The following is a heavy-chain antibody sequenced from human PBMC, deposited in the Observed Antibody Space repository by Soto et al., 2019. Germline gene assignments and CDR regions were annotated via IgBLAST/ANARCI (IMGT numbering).Heavy chain of an antibody. CDR3: VASQY. CDR2: IKEDGTYK. J-gene: IGHJ4*02. V-gene: IGHV3-7*02. Sequence: GGSLRISCAASGFPFTTYWIGWVRQAPGKGPEWVANIKEDGTYKNYVDSVRGRFTISRDNAKNSLHLEMNSLRAEDTAIYYCVASQYWGQGIQVTVSS. CDR1: GFPFTTYW.